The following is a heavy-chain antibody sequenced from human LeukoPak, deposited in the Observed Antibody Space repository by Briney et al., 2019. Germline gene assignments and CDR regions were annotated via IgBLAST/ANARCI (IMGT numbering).Heavy chain of an antibody. V-gene: IGHV3-15*01. Sequence: GGSLRLSCVASGFSFSNAWMSWVRQAPGKGLEWIGRINSKNDGGTAEYAAPVKGRYTISRHDSKNTLYLQMSSLKTEDTAVYYCTTGSVLLRREYCLDYWGQGTPVTVSS. CDR3: TTGSVLLRREYCLDY. D-gene: IGHD2/OR15-2a*01. CDR2: INSKNDGGTA. CDR1: GFSFSNAW. J-gene: IGHJ4*02.